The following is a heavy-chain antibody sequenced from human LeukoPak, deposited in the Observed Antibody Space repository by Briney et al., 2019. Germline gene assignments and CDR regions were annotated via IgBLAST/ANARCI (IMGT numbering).Heavy chain of an antibody. V-gene: IGHV4-59*12. Sequence: KPSETLSLTCIVSGRSIIRDYLNWIRQPPRKGLGWIGYIYYSGSTNYNPSLKRRVTISIHPSKHQLSLKVNSVTAADTAVYYCARTEITVPRGPRGFDIWGQGTMVSVSS. J-gene: IGHJ3*02. D-gene: IGHD3-10*01. CDR1: GRSIIRDY. CDR3: ARTEITVPRGPRGFDI. CDR2: IYYSGST.